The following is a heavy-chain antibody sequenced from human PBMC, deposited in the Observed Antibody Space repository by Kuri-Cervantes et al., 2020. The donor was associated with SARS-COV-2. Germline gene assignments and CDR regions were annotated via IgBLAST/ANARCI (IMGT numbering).Heavy chain of an antibody. CDR1: GGSISSGSYY. Sequence: SCTVSGGSISSGSYYWSWIRQPAGKGLEWIGRIYTSGSTNYNPSLKSRATISVDTSKNQFTLKLSSVTAADTVVYYCASDGYCSSTSCSSSHFDYWGQGTLVTVSS. D-gene: IGHD2-2*01. CDR3: ASDGYCSSTSCSSSHFDY. CDR2: IYTSGST. V-gene: IGHV4-61*02. J-gene: IGHJ4*02.